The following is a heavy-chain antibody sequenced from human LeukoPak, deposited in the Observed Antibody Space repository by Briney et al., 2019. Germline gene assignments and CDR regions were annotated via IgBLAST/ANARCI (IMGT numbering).Heavy chain of an antibody. V-gene: IGHV1-69*04. D-gene: IGHD3-22*01. CDR1: GYTFTSYG. J-gene: IGHJ4*02. CDR2: IIPILGIA. Sequence: SVKVSCKASGYTFTSYGISWVRQAPGQGLEWMGRIIPILGIASYAQKFQGRVTITADKSTSTAYMELSSLRSEDTAVYYCARDSNYYDSSGYSSDYWGQGTLVTVSS. CDR3: ARDSNYYDSSGYSSDY.